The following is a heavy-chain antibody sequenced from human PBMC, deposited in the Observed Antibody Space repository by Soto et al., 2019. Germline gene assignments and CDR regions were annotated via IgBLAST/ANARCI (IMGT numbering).Heavy chain of an antibody. D-gene: IGHD2-2*01. Sequence: GGSLRLSCAASGFTFSSYAMSWVRQAPGKGLEWVSAISGSGGSTYYADSVKGRFTISRDNSKNTLYLQMNSLRAEDTAIYYCAKDTRGVPAMIFDYWGQGTLVPVSS. J-gene: IGHJ4*02. CDR3: AKDTRGVPAMIFDY. CDR1: GFTFSSYA. V-gene: IGHV3-23*01. CDR2: ISGSGGST.